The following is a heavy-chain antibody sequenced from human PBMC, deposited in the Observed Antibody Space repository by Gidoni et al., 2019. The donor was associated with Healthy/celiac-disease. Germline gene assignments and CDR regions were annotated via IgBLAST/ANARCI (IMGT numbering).Heavy chain of an antibody. CDR1: GFTFSSYG. CDR2: ISYDGSNK. D-gene: IGHD3-3*01. Sequence: QVQLVESGGGVVQPGRSLRLSCAASGFTFSSYGMHWVRQAPGKGLEWVAVISYDGSNKYYADSVKGRFTISRDNSKNTLYLQMNSLRAEDTAVYYCANGYYDFWSGYLDYWGQGTLVTVSS. CDR3: ANGYYDFWSGYLDY. V-gene: IGHV3-30*18. J-gene: IGHJ4*02.